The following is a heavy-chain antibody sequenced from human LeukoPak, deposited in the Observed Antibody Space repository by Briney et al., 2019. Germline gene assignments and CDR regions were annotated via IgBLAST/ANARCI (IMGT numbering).Heavy chain of an antibody. V-gene: IGHV4-39*07. CDR1: GGSISSSSYY. Sequence: PSENLSLTSTVSGGSISSSSYYWGWIRQPPGKGLEWIGSIYYSGSTYYNPSLKSRVTISVDTSKYQFSLRLSSVTAADTAVYYCARGTASPFDYWGQGTLVTVSS. D-gene: IGHD2-21*02. CDR3: ARGTASPFDY. J-gene: IGHJ4*02. CDR2: IYYSGST.